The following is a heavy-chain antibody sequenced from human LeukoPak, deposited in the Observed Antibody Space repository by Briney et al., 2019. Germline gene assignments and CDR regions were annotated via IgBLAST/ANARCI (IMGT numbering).Heavy chain of an antibody. CDR1: GGSISSYY. V-gene: IGHV4-59*08. CDR3: AKSASSGSYPSWFDY. CDR2: IYYSGST. D-gene: IGHD6-19*01. J-gene: IGHJ4*02. Sequence: SETLSLTCTVSGGSISSYYWSWIRQPPGKGLEWIGYIYYSGSTNYNPSLKSRVTISVDTSKNQFSLKLSSVTAADTAVYYCAKSASSGSYPSWFDYWGQGTLVTVSS.